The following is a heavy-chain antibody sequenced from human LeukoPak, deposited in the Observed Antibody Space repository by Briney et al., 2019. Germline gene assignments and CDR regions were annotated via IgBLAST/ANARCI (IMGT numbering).Heavy chain of an antibody. CDR2: ISSSGSTI. CDR3: ARAIVGATSWFDP. CDR1: GFTFSDYY. J-gene: IGHJ5*02. Sequence: KTGGSLRLSCAASGFTFSDYYMSSIRQAPGKGLEWVSYISSSGSTIYYADSVKGRFTISRDNAKNSLYLQMNSLRAEDTAVYYCARAIVGATSWFDPWGQGTLVTVSS. V-gene: IGHV3-11*04. D-gene: IGHD1-26*01.